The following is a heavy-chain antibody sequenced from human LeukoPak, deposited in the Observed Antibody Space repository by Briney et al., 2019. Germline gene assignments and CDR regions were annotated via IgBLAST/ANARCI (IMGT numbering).Heavy chain of an antibody. CDR1: GYTFTSYY. CDR3: ARDAYYYDSSGYSASYYFDY. CDR2: INPSGGST. D-gene: IGHD3-22*01. Sequence: ASVKVSCKASGYTFTSYYMHWVRQAPGQGLEWMGIINPSGGSTSYAQKFQGRVTMTRDTSTSTVYMELSSLRSEDTAVYYCARDAYYYDSSGYSASYYFDYWGQGTLVTVSS. J-gene: IGHJ4*02. V-gene: IGHV1-46*01.